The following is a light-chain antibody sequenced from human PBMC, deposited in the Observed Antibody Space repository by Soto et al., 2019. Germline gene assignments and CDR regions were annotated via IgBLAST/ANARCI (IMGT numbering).Light chain of an antibody. CDR1: SSDVGGYNY. CDR3: SSHTSSSTLVV. CDR2: DVG. V-gene: IGLV2-14*03. Sequence: QSALTQPASVSGSPGQSITISCTGTSSDVGGYNYVSWYQYHPGKAPKLMIYDVGNRPSGVSNRFSGSKPGNTASLTISGLQAEDEADYYCSSHTSSSTLVVFGGGTKVTVL. J-gene: IGLJ2*01.